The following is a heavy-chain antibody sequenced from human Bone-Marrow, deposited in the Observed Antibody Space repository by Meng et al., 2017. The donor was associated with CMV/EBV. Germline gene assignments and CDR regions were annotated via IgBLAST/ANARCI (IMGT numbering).Heavy chain of an antibody. CDR2: IIPILGIA. Sequence: SGKASGGTFSSYAISWVRQAPGQGLEWMGGIIPILGIANYAQKFQGRVTITADKSTSTAYMELSSLRSEDTAVYYCASPQRGWFDPWGQGTLVTVSS. CDR1: GGTFSSYA. CDR3: ASPQRGWFDP. J-gene: IGHJ5*02. V-gene: IGHV1-69*10.